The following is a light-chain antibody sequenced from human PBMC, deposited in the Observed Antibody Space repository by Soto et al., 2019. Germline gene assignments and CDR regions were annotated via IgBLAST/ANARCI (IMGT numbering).Light chain of an antibody. Sequence: QSALTQPASVSGSPGQSITISCTGTSSDVGTYKYVSWYQQLPGKAPKLMIYEVSNRPSGVSNRFSGSKSGNTASLTISELQAEDEADYYCSSYTGRGTPVFGGWTQLTVL. CDR2: EVS. V-gene: IGLV2-14*01. CDR1: SSDVGTYKY. CDR3: SSYTGRGTPV. J-gene: IGLJ2*01.